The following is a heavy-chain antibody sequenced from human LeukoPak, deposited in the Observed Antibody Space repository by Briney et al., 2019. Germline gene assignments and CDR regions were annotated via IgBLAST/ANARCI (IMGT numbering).Heavy chain of an antibody. J-gene: IGHJ4*02. D-gene: IGHD6-13*01. V-gene: IGHV4-61*02. CDR1: GYSIRSGYY. CDR3: ARDPGYSSTI. Sequence: SETLSLTCSVSGYSIRSGYYWVWIRQPAGKGLEWIGRIYTSGSTNYNPSLKSRVTISVDTSKNQFSLKLNSVTAADTAVYYCARDPGYSSTIWGQGTLVTVSS. CDR2: IYTSGST.